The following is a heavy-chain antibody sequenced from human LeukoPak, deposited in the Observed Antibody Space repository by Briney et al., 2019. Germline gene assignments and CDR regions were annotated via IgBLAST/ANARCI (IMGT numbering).Heavy chain of an antibody. J-gene: IGHJ4*02. CDR3: ARFGSLYCSGGSCYIPYSFDY. CDR1: GYAFTGYY. CDR2: IIPILGIA. Sequence: SVKVSCKASGYAFTGYYMHWVRQAPGQGLEWMGRIIPILGIANYAQKFQGRVTITADKSTSTAYMELSSLRSEDTAVYYCARFGSLYCSGGSCYIPYSFDYWGQGTLVTVSS. V-gene: IGHV1-69*02. D-gene: IGHD2-15*01.